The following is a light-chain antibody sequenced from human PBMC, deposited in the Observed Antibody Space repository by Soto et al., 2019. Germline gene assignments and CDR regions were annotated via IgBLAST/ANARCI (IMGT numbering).Light chain of an antibody. CDR2: LAS. Sequence: DIQMTQSPSSLSASVGDRVTITCRASQSISSHLNWYQQKPGKAPELLIYLASSLQSGVPSRFSGSGSGTDFTLTISRLQPEDLATYYCQQSNSLPHTFAGGTKVEIK. CDR3: QQSNSLPHT. CDR1: QSISSH. V-gene: IGKV1-39*01. J-gene: IGKJ4*01.